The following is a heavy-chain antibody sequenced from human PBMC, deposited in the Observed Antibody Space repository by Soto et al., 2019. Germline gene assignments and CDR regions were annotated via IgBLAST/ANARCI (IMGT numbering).Heavy chain of an antibody. CDR3: ARDRGRSSWYYALNDY. D-gene: IGHD6-13*01. CDR2: ISAYNGNT. J-gene: IGHJ4*02. V-gene: IGHV1-18*01. CDR1: GYTFTSYG. Sequence: QVQLVQSGAEVKKPGASVKVSCKASGYTFTSYGISWVRQAPGQGLEWMGWISAYNGNTNYAQKLQGRVTMTTDTSTSTDYMELRSLRSDDTAVYYCARDRGRSSWYYALNDYWGQGTLVTVSS.